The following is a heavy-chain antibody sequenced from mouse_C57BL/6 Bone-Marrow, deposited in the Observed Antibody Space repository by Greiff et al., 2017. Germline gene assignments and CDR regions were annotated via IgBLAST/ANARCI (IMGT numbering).Heavy chain of an antibody. CDR2: IDPETGGT. D-gene: IGHD2-5*01. J-gene: IGHJ3*01. CDR1: GYTFTDYE. Sequence: VKLMESGAELVRPGASVTLSCKASGYTFTDYEMPWVKQTPVHGLEWIGAIDPETGGTAYNQKFKGKAILTADKSSRTAYMELRSLTSEDSAVCYCTGGESNRPYAYWGQGTLVTVSA. CDR3: TGGESNRPYAY. V-gene: IGHV1-15*01.